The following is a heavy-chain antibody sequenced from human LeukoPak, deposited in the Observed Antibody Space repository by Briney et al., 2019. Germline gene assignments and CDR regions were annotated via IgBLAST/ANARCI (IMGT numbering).Heavy chain of an antibody. J-gene: IGHJ5*02. CDR3: ARDYLLEAGNWFDP. Sequence: GGSLRLSCAASGFTFSSYSMNWVRQARGKGLEWVSSISSSSSYIYYADSVKGRFTISRDNAKNSLYLQMNSLRAEDTAVYYCARDYLLEAGNWFDPWGQGTLVTVSS. CDR2: ISSSSSYI. CDR1: GFTFSSYS. V-gene: IGHV3-21*01. D-gene: IGHD6-13*01.